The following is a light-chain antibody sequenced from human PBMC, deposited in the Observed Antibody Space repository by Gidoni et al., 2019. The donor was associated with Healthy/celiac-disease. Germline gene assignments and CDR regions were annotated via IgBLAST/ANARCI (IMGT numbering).Light chain of an antibody. V-gene: IGLV3-1*01. Sequence: SYELTQQPSVSVSPGQTASITCSGDKLGDKYAFWYQQKPGQSTVLVIDQDSKRPSGIPERFSGSNSCNTATLTIIGTQAMDEADYYCQSWDISHVVFGGGTKLTVL. J-gene: IGLJ2*01. CDR3: QSWDISHVV. CDR1: KLGDKY. CDR2: QDS.